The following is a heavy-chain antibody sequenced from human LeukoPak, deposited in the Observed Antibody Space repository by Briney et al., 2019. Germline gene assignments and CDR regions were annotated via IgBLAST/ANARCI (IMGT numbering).Heavy chain of an antibody. Sequence: ASVKVSCKASGYTFTSYDINWVRQATGQGLEWMGWMNPNSGNTGYAQKFQGRVTITRNTSISTAYMELSSLRSEDTAVYYCARMGCSSTSCYVAEYFQHWGQGTLVTVSS. CDR1: GYTFTSYD. J-gene: IGHJ1*01. D-gene: IGHD2-2*01. CDR2: MNPNSGNT. V-gene: IGHV1-8*03. CDR3: ARMGCSSTSCYVAEYFQH.